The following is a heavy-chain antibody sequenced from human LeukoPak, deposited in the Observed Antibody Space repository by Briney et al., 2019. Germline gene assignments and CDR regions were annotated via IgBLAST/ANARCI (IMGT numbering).Heavy chain of an antibody. CDR2: IIPILGIA. J-gene: IGHJ4*02. D-gene: IGHD3-22*01. CDR3: ARVGYYYDSSGPFY. V-gene: IGHV1-69*04. CDR1: GGTFSSYA. Sequence: SVKVSCKASGGTFSSYAISWVRQAPGQGLEWMGRIIPILGIANYAQKFQGRATITADKSTSTAYMELSSLRSEDTAVYYCARVGYYYDSSGPFYWGQGTLVTVSS.